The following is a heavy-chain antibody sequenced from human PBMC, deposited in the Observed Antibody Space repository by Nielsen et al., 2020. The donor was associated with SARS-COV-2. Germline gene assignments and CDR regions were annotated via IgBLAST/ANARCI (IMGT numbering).Heavy chain of an antibody. J-gene: IGHJ6*02. CDR3: ARDKPEWLVPGYYYGMDV. CDR1: GYTFTSYA. V-gene: IGHV1-3*01. Sequence: ASVKVSCKASGYTFTSYAMHWVRQAPGQRLEWMGWINAGNGNTKYSQKFQGRVTITRDTSASTAYMELSSLRSDDTAVYYCARDKPEWLVPGYYYGMDVWGQGTTVTVSS. D-gene: IGHD6-19*01. CDR2: INAGNGNT.